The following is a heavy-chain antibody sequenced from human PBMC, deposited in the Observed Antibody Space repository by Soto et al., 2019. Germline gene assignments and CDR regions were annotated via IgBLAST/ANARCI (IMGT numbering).Heavy chain of an antibody. V-gene: IGHV4-4*02. CDR1: GGSISSDW. D-gene: IGHD3-10*01. J-gene: IGHJ6*02. CDR2: IYHSGST. Sequence: QVQLQESGPGLVKPSGTLSLTCTVSGGSISSDWWSWVRQSPGKGLEWIGEIYHSGSTNYNPSLESRVTISVDKSKNQFSLKLTSVTAADTAVYYCARGPYGSGVGYYYAMDVWGQGTTGIVSS. CDR3: ARGPYGSGVGYYYAMDV.